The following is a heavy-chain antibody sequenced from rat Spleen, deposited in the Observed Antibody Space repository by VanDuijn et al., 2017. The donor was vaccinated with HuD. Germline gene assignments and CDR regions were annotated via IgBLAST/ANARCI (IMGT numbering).Heavy chain of an antibody. CDR1: GFSLTRNH. Sequence: QVQLKESGPGLVQPSQTLSLTCTVSGFSLTRNHVHWVRQPPGKGLEWMGIMWNDGDTSYNSALKARLRISRDTSKSQVFLKMSRLQTEDTATYYCASDLRDYGGDWLAFWGQGTLVTVSS. CDR2: MWNDGDT. CDR3: ASDLRDYGGDWLAF. V-gene: IGHV2-32*01. J-gene: IGHJ3*01. D-gene: IGHD1-11*01.